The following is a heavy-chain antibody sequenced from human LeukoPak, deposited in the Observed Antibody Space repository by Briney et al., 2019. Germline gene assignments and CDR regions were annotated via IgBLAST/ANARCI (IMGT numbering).Heavy chain of an antibody. Sequence: GGSLRLSCAASGFTFDDYGMSWVRQAPGKGLEWVSVIYSGGSTYYADSVKGRFTISRDNSKNTLYLQMNSLRAEDTAVYYCARDYYDSSGYRTFDYWGQGTLVTVSS. V-gene: IGHV3-53*01. CDR1: GFTFDDYG. CDR3: ARDYYDSSGYRTFDY. J-gene: IGHJ4*02. D-gene: IGHD3-22*01. CDR2: IYSGGST.